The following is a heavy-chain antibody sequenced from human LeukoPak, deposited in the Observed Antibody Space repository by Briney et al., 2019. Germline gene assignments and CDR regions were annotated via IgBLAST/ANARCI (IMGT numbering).Heavy chain of an antibody. CDR1: GFTFSSYA. Sequence: GGSLRLSCAASGFTFSSYAMHWVRQAPGKGLEWVAVISYDGSNRYYADSVKGRFTISRDNSKNTLYLQMNSLRAEDTAVYYCARDRPFDIWGQGTMVTVSS. J-gene: IGHJ3*02. CDR3: ARDRPFDI. CDR2: ISYDGSNR. V-gene: IGHV3-30*04.